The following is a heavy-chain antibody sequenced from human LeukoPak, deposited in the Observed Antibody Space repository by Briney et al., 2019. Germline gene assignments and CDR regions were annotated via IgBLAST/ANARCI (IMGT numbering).Heavy chain of an antibody. J-gene: IGHJ6*03. Sequence: SETLSLTCTVSGGSISSGGYYWSWIRQHPGKGLEWIGYIYYSGSTYYNPSLKSRVTISIDTSKNHFSLKLSSVTAADTAVYCCARGGARYYYYMDVWGKGTTVTVSS. CDR3: ARGGARYYYYMDV. CDR1: GGSISSGGYY. D-gene: IGHD6-6*01. CDR2: IYYSGST. V-gene: IGHV4-31*03.